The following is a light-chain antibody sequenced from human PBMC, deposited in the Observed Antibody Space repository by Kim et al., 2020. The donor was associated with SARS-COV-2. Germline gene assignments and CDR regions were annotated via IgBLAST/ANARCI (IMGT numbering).Light chain of an antibody. CDR1: SNNLAHHG. CDR2: RNN. J-gene: IGLJ3*02. CDR3: SAWDTSLSAWV. V-gene: IGLV10-54*04. Sequence: QPATLTCTGKSNNLAHHGAAWLQRLKGNPPHLLSYRNNDRPSGISEKFSASRSGNTASLTITGLQPEDEADYYCSAWDTSLSAWVFGGGTQLTVL.